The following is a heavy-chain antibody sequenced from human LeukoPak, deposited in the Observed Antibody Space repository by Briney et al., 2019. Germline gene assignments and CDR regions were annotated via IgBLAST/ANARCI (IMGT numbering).Heavy chain of an antibody. CDR2: IIPIFGTA. CDR1: GYTFTSYG. CDR3: ARPHPGSSGYYFDY. Sequence: SVKVSCKASGYTFTSYGISWVRQAPGQGLEWMGGIIPIFGTANYAQKFQGRVTITADESTNTAYMELSSPRSEDTAVYYCARPHPGSSGYYFDYWGQGTLVTVSS. V-gene: IGHV1-69*13. D-gene: IGHD3-22*01. J-gene: IGHJ4*02.